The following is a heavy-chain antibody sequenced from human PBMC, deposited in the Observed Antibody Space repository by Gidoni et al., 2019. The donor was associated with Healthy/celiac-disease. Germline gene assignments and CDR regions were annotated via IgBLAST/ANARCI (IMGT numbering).Heavy chain of an antibody. CDR2: IWYDGSNT. J-gene: IGHJ4*02. CDR3: ARDRFSGGSYGYFGY. Sequence: QVQLVESGGGVVQPGRSLRLSCAASGFTFRNYGIHWVRQAPGKGLEWVAVIWYDGSNTYYADSVKGRFTISRDNSKNTVYLQMNSLRAEDTAVYYCARDRFSGGSYGYFGYWGQGTLVTVSS. D-gene: IGHD3-16*01. V-gene: IGHV3-33*01. CDR1: GFTFRNYG.